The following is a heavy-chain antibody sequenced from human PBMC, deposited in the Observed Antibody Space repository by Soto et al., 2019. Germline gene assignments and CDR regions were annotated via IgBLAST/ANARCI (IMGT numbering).Heavy chain of an antibody. CDR2: ISGSGDRT. Sequence: GGSLRLSCAASGFTFGTFAMSGVRQAPGKGLEWVSFISGSGDRTSYADPVKGRFTISRDTSENMLYLQMNSLRLEDTAIYYCAKLRYYDFWSGENWFDPWGQGTLVTVSS. D-gene: IGHD3-3*01. V-gene: IGHV3-23*01. CDR3: AKLRYYDFWSGENWFDP. CDR1: GFTFGTFA. J-gene: IGHJ5*02.